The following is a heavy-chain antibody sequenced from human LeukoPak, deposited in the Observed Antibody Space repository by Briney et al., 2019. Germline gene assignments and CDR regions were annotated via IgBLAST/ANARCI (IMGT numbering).Heavy chain of an antibody. CDR2: INAGNGNT. D-gene: IGHD6-25*01. CDR3: AREVSGLDY. CDR1: GYRFTSYA. V-gene: IGHV1-3*01. Sequence: ASVKVSCKASGYRFTSYALHWVRQAPGQRLEWMGWINAGNGNTEYSQRFLDRVTITRDTSASAAYIELSSLRSEDTAVYYCAREVSGLDYWGQGTLVTVSS. J-gene: IGHJ4*02.